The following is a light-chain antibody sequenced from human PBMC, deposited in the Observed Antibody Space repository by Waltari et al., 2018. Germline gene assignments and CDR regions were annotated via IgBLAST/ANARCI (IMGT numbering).Light chain of an antibody. Sequence: EIVMTQSPATLSVSPGERVTLSCRASQSISSNLARYQQKPGQTPRLLNFAASTRVTGKPDRFSGNQFGTECTLTSSSLQSEDFAIYYCQQYDDWRATFGGGTRVDLK. V-gene: IGKV3-15*01. CDR2: AAS. J-gene: IGKJ4*01. CDR3: QQYDDWRAT. CDR1: QSISSN.